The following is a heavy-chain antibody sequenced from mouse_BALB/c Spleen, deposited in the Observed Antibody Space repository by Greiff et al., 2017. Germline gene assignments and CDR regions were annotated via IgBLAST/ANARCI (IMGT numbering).Heavy chain of an antibody. CDR2: ISSGGSYT. V-gene: IGHV5-9-4*01. J-gene: IGHJ4*01. CDR3: ARDNYGSSFYAMDD. D-gene: IGHD1-1*01. CDR1: GFTFSSYA. Sequence: EVMLVESGGGLVKPGGSLKLSCAASGFTFSSYAMSWVRQSPEKRLEWVAEISSGGSYTYYPDTVTGRFTISRDNAKNTLYLEMSSLRSEDTAMYYCARDNYGSSFYAMDDWGQGTSVTVSS.